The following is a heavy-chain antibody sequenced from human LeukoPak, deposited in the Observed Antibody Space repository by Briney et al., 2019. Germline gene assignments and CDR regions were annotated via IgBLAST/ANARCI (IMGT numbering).Heavy chain of an antibody. CDR3: ARGIRLWRYFDY. D-gene: IGHD5-18*01. Sequence: SETLSLTCTVSGGSISSGGYYWSWIRQHPGKGLEWIGYIYYSGSTYYNPSLKSRVTISVDTSKNQFSLKLSSVTAADTAVYYCARGIRLWRYFDYWGQGTLVTVSS. V-gene: IGHV4-31*03. J-gene: IGHJ4*02. CDR2: IYYSGST. CDR1: GGSISSGGYY.